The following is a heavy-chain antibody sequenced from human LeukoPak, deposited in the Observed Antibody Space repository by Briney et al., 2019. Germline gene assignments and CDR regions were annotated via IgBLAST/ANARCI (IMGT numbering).Heavy chain of an antibody. J-gene: IGHJ3*02. V-gene: IGHV3-7*01. CDR1: GCTFSSYW. CDR2: IKQDGSEK. Sequence: GGSLRLSCAASGCTFSSYWMSWVRQAPAKGLEWVANIKQDGSEKYYVDSVKGRFTSSRDNAKNSLYLQMNSLRAEDTAVYYCTSPRSSGWYGDDAFDIWGQGTMVTVSS. CDR3: TSPRSSGWYGDDAFDI. D-gene: IGHD6-19*01.